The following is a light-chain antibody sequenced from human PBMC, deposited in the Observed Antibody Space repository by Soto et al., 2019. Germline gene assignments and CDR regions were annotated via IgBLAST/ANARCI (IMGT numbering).Light chain of an antibody. V-gene: IGKV3-20*01. CDR1: QSLSVSY. J-gene: IGKJ1*01. CDR3: HQFGDSPQT. CDR2: STS. Sequence: PGDRATLSCRASQSLSVSYIAWYQQKPGQAPRLLIYSTSTRAAGIPDRFTGRGSGTHFTLAISRLEPKDFAVYYCHQFGDSPQTFGQGTKVDIK.